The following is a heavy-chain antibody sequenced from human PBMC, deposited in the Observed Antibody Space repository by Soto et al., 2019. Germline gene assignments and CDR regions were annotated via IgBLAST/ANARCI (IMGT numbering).Heavy chain of an antibody. CDR2: IIPIFGTA. Sequence: QVQLVQSGAEVKKPGSSVKVSCKASGGTFSSYAISWVRQAPGQGLEWMGGIIPIFGTANYAQKFQGRVTITXXEXTXXAYMELSSLRSEDTAVYYCARCISIAAAGSDWFDPWGQGTLVTVSS. V-gene: IGHV1-69*05. J-gene: IGHJ5*02. CDR1: GGTFSSYA. CDR3: ARCISIAAAGSDWFDP. D-gene: IGHD6-13*01.